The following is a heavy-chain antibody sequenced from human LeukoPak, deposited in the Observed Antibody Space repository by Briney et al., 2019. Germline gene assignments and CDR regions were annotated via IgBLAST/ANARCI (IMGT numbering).Heavy chain of an antibody. V-gene: IGHV3-15*07. CDR1: DSTFTNLW. CDR2: IRTTNEGGTT. Sequence: GGSLRLSCAASDSTFTNLWMNGMRQAPGKGVEGVGLIRTTNEGGTTDYAAPIKGRFTISRDDSRNMFHLQMNSLRTEDTAVYYCATGRGFYYEHWGQGTLVPVSS. D-gene: IGHD3-16*01. CDR3: ATGRGFYYEH. J-gene: IGHJ4*02.